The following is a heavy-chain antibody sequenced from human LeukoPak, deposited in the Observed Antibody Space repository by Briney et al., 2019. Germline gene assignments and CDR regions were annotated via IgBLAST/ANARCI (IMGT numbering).Heavy chain of an antibody. CDR3: ARDPFYYDSSGYHRDAFDI. J-gene: IGHJ3*02. Sequence: PSETLSLTCSVSGGSISSRNWWSWVRQPPGKGLEWVAEIFHSGSTNYNPSLKSQVVISVDKSKNQFSLKLSSVTAADTAVYYCARDPFYYDSSGYHRDAFDIWGQGTMVTVSP. CDR2: IFHSGST. V-gene: IGHV4/OR15-8*01. CDR1: GGSISSRNW. D-gene: IGHD3-22*01.